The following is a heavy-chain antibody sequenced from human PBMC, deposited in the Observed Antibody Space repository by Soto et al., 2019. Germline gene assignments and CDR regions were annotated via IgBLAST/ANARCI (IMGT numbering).Heavy chain of an antibody. CDR3: ATEHWNYGHNNYGMDV. Sequence: ASVKVSCKASGYTFTSYYMHWVRQAPGQGLEWMGIINPSGGNTSYAQKFQGRVTMTRDTSTSTVYMELNSLSAEDTAVHYCATEHWNYGHNNYGMDVWGQGTTVTVSS. CDR2: INPSGGNT. D-gene: IGHD1-7*01. CDR1: GYTFTSYY. J-gene: IGHJ6*02. V-gene: IGHV1-46*01.